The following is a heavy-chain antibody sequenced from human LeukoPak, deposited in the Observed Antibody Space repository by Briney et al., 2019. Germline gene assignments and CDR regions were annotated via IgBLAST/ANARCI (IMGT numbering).Heavy chain of an antibody. V-gene: IGHV4-39*01. CDR2: IYYSGST. Sequence: PSETLSLTCTVSGGSISSSSYYWSWIRQPPGKGLEWIGSIYYSGSTYYNPSLKSRVTISVDTSKNQFSLKLSSVTAADTAVYYCARSPTAMVSGWEYYFDYWGQGTLVTVSS. CDR3: ARSPTAMVSGWEYYFDY. J-gene: IGHJ4*02. D-gene: IGHD5-18*01. CDR1: GGSISSSSYY.